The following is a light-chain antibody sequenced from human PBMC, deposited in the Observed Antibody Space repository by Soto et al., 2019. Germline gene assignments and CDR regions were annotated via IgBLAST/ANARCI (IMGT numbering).Light chain of an antibody. CDR1: QSVRSA. Sequence: ETVMTQSPAVVSVSPGAGANLSCRASQSVRSALAWYQQKPGQAPRLLIYGSSNRANGVPARFSASGSGTEFTLTITSLQSEDFAVYYCQQYGGPLTFGGGTRVESK. CDR3: QQYGGPLT. V-gene: IGKV3-15*01. CDR2: GSS. J-gene: IGKJ4*01.